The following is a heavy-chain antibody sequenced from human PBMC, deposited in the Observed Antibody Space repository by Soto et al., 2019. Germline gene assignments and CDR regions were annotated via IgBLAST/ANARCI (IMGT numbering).Heavy chain of an antibody. V-gene: IGHV4-30-2*01. CDR1: GGSISSGGYS. CDR3: ARDWWELGYGMDV. D-gene: IGHD1-26*01. Sequence: PSETLSLTCAVSGGSISSGGYSWSWIRQPPGKGLEWIGYIYHSGSTYYNPSLKSRVTISVDRSKKQFSLKLSSVTAADTAVYYCARDWWELGYGMDVWGQGTTVTVS. CDR2: IYHSGST. J-gene: IGHJ6*02.